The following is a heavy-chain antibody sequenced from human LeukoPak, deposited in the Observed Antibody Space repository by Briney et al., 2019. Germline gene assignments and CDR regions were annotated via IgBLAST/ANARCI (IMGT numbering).Heavy chain of an antibody. CDR1: GFTFDDYA. CDR2: ISWNSGSI. V-gene: IGHV3-9*03. J-gene: IGHJ3*02. CDR3: AKEAIIASAFDI. D-gene: IGHD6-13*01. Sequence: PVRSLRLSCAASGFTFDDYAMHWVRQAPGKGLEWVSGISWNSGSIGYADSVEGRFTISRDNAKNSLYLQMNSLRAEDMALYYCAKEAIIASAFDIWGQGTMVTVSS.